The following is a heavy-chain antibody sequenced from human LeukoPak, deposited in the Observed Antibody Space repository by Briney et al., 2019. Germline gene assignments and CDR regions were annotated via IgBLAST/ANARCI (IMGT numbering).Heavy chain of an antibody. CDR3: AGERPSSSWYDY. J-gene: IGHJ4*02. V-gene: IGHV3-7*01. D-gene: IGHD6-13*01. Sequence: GGSLRLSCAVSGFTSSSHLMTWVRQAPGKGLEWVANIYQDGREKYYAVSVKGRFTISRDNAKNSLFLQMDSLRAEDTGVYYCAGERPSSSWYDYWGQGTLVTVSS. CDR1: GFTSSSHL. CDR2: IYQDGREK.